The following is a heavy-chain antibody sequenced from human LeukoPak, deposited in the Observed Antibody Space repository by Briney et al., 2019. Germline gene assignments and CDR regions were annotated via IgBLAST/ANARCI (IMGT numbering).Heavy chain of an antibody. J-gene: IGHJ4*02. D-gene: IGHD3-22*01. Sequence: SETLSLTCTVSGYSINSDYYWGWIRQPPVKGLEWIASIHSSGSAYFNPSLRSRVTRSVDTSKNQFSLQLNSVTAADTAVYYCARGPSKYYYDSRDSAVKFDYWGQGTLVTVSS. CDR1: GYSINSDYY. V-gene: IGHV4-38-2*02. CDR3: ARGPSKYYYDSRDSAVKFDY. CDR2: IHSSGSA.